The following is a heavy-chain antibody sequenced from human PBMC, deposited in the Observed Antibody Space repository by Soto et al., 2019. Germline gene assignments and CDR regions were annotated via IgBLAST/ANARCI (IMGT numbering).Heavy chain of an antibody. Sequence: QVQLQESGPGLVKPSETLSLTCTVSGGSISSYYWSWIRQSPGKGLEWIGHIYYSGSTNYNPSLKSRVTISVDTSKNQFSLKLSSVTAADTAVYYCARSYGDYINFDYWGQGALVTVSS. CDR1: GGSISSYY. D-gene: IGHD4-17*01. CDR3: ARSYGDYINFDY. J-gene: IGHJ4*02. CDR2: IYYSGST. V-gene: IGHV4-59*01.